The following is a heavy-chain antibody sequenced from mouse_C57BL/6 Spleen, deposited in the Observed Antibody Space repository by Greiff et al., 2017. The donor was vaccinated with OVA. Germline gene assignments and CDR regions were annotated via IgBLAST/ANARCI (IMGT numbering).Heavy chain of an antibody. V-gene: IGHV1-69*01. D-gene: IGHD1-1*01. CDR1: GYTFTSYW. J-gene: IGHJ2*01. CDR2: IDPSDSYT. CDR3: ARGDYYGSSYFDY. Sequence: QVQLQQPGAELVMPGASVKLSCKASGYTFTSYWMHWVKQRPGQGLAWIGEIDPSDSYTNYNQKFKGKSTLTVDKSSSTAYMQLSSLTSEDSAVYYCARGDYYGSSYFDYWGQGTTLTVSS.